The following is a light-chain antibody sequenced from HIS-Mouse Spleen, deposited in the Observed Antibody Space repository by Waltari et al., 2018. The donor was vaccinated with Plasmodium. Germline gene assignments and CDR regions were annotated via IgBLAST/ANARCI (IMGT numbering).Light chain of an antibody. CDR3: AAWDDSLNGPV. J-gene: IGLJ2*01. CDR2: SNK. Sequence: QSVLTQPPSASGTPGQRVTISCSGSSSNIGSNHVNWYQQLPGTAPKPLIYSNKQRPSGVPDRFSGSKSCTSASLAISGLQSEDEAYYYCAAWDDSLNGPVFGGGTKLTVL. CDR1: SSNIGSNH. V-gene: IGLV1-44*01.